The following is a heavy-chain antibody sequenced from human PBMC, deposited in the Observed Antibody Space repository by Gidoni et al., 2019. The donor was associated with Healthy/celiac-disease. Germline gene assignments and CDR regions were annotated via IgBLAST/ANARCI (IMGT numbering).Heavy chain of an antibody. CDR2: IKSKTDGGTT. CDR1: GFPFSNAW. J-gene: IGHJ3*02. CDR3: TTDHPYYYDSGYAFDI. Sequence: EVQLVESGGGLVKPGGSLRLSCAASGFPFSNAWMSWVRQAPGKGLEWVGRIKSKTDGGTTEYAAPVKGRFTISRDDSKNTLYLQMNSLKTEDTAVYYCTTDHPYYYDSGYAFDIWGQGTMVTVSS. V-gene: IGHV3-15*01. D-gene: IGHD3-22*01.